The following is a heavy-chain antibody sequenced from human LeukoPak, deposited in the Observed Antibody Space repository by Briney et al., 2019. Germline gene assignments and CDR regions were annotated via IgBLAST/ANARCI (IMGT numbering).Heavy chain of an antibody. CDR3: ARDLLLSYDKVEHFQH. CDR2: IIPIFGTA. CDR1: GGTFSSYA. J-gene: IGHJ1*01. V-gene: IGHV1-69*05. D-gene: IGHD3-22*01. Sequence: GASVKVSCKASGGTFSSYAISWVRQAPGHGLEWMGRIIPIFGTANYAQKFQGRVTITTDESTSTAYMELSSPRSEDTAVYYCARDLLLSYDKVEHFQHWGQGTLVTVSS.